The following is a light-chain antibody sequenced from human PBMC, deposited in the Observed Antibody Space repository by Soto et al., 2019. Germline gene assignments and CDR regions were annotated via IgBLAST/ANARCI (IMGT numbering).Light chain of an antibody. J-gene: IGLJ2*01. CDR3: FSYAGSSTAI. CDR1: SSDVGSDNL. CDR2: EGS. Sequence: QSALTQPASVSGSPGQSITISCTGTSSDVGSDNLVSWYQQHPGKAPKLMIYEGSKRPSGVSNRFSGSKSGNTASLTISGLQAEDEADYYCFSYAGSSTAIFGGGTMVTVL. V-gene: IGLV2-23*01.